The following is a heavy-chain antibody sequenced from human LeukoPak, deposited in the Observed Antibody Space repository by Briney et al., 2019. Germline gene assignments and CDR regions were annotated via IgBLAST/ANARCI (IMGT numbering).Heavy chain of an antibody. D-gene: IGHD3-3*01. J-gene: IGHJ4*02. V-gene: IGHV4-59*01. CDR3: ARVGGGDFWSGYYLYYFDY. Sequence: SETLSLTCTVSGGSISSYYWSWIRQPPGKGLEWIGYIYYSGSTNYNPSLKSRVTISVDTSKNQFSLKLSSVTAADTAVYYCARVGGGDFWSGYYLYYFDYWGQGNLVTVSS. CDR1: GGSISSYY. CDR2: IYYSGST.